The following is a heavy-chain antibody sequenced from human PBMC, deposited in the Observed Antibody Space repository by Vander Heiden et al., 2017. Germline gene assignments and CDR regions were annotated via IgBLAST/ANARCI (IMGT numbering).Heavy chain of an antibody. CDR3: AREGRDGDPGYFDY. J-gene: IGHJ4*02. Sequence: QAQLQESGPGLVKPSQTPSLTSTLSGGPISSGGNYWSWIRQHPGKGLGWIGYIDYSGSTYYNQSLKSRVTISVDTSKNQFSLKLSSVTAADTAVYYCAREGRDGDPGYFDYWGQGTLVTVSS. CDR2: IDYSGST. CDR1: GGPISSGGNY. D-gene: IGHD4-17*01. V-gene: IGHV4-31*03.